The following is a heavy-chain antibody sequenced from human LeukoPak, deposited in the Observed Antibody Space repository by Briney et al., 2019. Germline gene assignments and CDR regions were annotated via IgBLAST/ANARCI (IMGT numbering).Heavy chain of an antibody. J-gene: IGHJ4*02. V-gene: IGHV3-74*01. CDR1: GFPFSGHW. Sequence: GGSLRLSCAVSGFPFSGHWRFWVRQAPGKGLGWVSSTYSDGSSRGYTDSVKGRFTVSRDNAKNTLYLQMNSPRGADTAVYYCARARWYSCDYWGQGTLVTVSS. CDR2: TYSDGSSR. CDR3: ARARWYSCDY. D-gene: IGHD5-24*01.